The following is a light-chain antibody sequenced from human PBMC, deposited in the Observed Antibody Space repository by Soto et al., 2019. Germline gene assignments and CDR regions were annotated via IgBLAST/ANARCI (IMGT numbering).Light chain of an antibody. J-gene: IGKJ1*01. Sequence: AIQMTQSPSSLSASVGDRVTITCRASQGIRNDLGWYQQKPGKAPKLLIYAASSLQSGVPSRFSGSGSGTDFTNTISSLPPEDFATYYCLQDYNYPLTFGQGTKVEIK. V-gene: IGKV1-6*01. CDR1: QGIRND. CDR3: LQDYNYPLT. CDR2: AAS.